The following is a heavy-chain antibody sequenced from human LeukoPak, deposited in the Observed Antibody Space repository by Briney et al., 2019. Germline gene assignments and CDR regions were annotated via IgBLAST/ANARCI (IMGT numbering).Heavy chain of an antibody. CDR3: ARWSGSVTARNYYYYMDV. CDR1: GGSVRRGNYY. Sequence: KSSETLSLTCTVSGGSVRRGNYYWTWIRQPAGSGLEWIGRIYTSGTTDYNPFLRTRVTISVDASRNQFSLNLSSVTAADTAVYYCARWSGSVTARNYYYYMDVWGEGTTVTVSS. J-gene: IGHJ6*03. D-gene: IGHD6-6*01. V-gene: IGHV4-61*02. CDR2: IYTSGTT.